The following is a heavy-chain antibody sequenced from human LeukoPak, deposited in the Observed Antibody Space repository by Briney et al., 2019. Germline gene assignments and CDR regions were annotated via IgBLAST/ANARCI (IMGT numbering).Heavy chain of an antibody. CDR1: GFTFSSYW. J-gene: IGHJ5*02. V-gene: IGHV3-7*01. CDR2: IKQDGSEK. D-gene: IGHD4-23*01. CDR3: ARDFGNPPYNWFDP. Sequence: GGSLRLSCAASGFTFSSYWMSWVRQAPGKGLEWVANIKQDGSEKYYVDSVKGRFTISRDNAKNSLYLQMNSLRAEDTAVYYCARDFGNPPYNWFDPWGQGTLVTVS.